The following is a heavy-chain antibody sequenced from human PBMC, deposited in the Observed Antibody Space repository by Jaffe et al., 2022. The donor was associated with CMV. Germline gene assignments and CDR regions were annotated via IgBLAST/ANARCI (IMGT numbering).Heavy chain of an antibody. CDR1: GGSISSYY. V-gene: IGHV4-59*08. CDR2: IYYSGST. CDR3: ARPRGEAGGYGDQYYYYYMDV. Sequence: QVQLQESGPGLVKPSETLSLTCTVSGGSISSYYWSWIRQPPGKGLEWIGYIYYSGSTNYNPSLKSRVTISVDTSKNQFSLKLSSVTAADTAVYYCARPRGEAGGYGDQYYYYYMDVWGKGTTVTVSS. J-gene: IGHJ6*03. D-gene: IGHD4-17*01.